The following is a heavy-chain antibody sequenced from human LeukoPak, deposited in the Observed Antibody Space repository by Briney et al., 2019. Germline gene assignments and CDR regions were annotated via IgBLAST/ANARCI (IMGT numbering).Heavy chain of an antibody. Sequence: SETLSLTCTVSGGSISSSYYYWGWIRQPPGKGLEWIGYIHNIGSTYYNPSLKSRVTISIDTSKNQFSLRLSAVTAADTAVYYCARAPFDYDYDSYYYGLDVWGQGTTVTVSS. D-gene: IGHD3-16*01. CDR3: ARAPFDYDYDSYYYGLDV. CDR1: GGSISSSYYY. V-gene: IGHV4-30-4*08. J-gene: IGHJ6*02. CDR2: IHNIGST.